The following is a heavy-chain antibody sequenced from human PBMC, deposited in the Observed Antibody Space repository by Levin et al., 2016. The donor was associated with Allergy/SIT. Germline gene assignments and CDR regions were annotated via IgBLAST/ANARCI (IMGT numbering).Heavy chain of an antibody. CDR1: GFTFDDYG. CDR2: INWNGGST. D-gene: IGHD3-3*01. Sequence: GESLKISCAASGFTFDDYGMSWVRQAPGKGLEWVSGINWNGGSTGYADSVKGRFTISRDNAKNSLYLQMNSLRAEDTALYHCARDQGFWESNHDAFDIWGQGTMVTVSS. CDR3: ARDQGFWESNHDAFDI. J-gene: IGHJ3*02. V-gene: IGHV3-20*01.